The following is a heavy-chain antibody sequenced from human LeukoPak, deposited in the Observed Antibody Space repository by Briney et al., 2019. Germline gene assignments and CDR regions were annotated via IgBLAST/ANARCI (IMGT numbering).Heavy chain of an antibody. D-gene: IGHD2-8*01. CDR1: GGSFSGYY. Sequence: PSETLSLTCAVYGGSFSGYYWSWIRQPPEKGLEWIGEINHSGSTNYNPSLKSRVTISVDTSKNQFSLKLSSVTAADTAVYYCARRMVYAIRLAMDVWGQGTTVTVSS. CDR2: INHSGST. V-gene: IGHV4-34*01. CDR3: ARRMVYAIRLAMDV. J-gene: IGHJ6*02.